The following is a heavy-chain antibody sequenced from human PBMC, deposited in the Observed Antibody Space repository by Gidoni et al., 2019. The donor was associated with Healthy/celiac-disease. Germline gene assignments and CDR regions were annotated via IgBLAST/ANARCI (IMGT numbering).Heavy chain of an antibody. CDR3: AKGLKPYDSSGYYPLGLN. J-gene: IGHJ4*02. CDR1: GFTFSSYA. D-gene: IGHD3-22*01. V-gene: IGHV3-23*01. Sequence: EVQLLESGGGLVQPGGSLRLSCAASGFTFSSYAMSWVRQAPGKGLEWVSAISGSGGSTYYADSVKGRFTISRDNSKNTLYLQMNSLRAEDTAVYYCAKGLKPYDSSGYYPLGLNWGQGTLVTVSS. CDR2: ISGSGGST.